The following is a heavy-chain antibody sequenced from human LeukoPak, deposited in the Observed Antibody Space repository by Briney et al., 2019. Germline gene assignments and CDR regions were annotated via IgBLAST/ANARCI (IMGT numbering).Heavy chain of an antibody. J-gene: IGHJ4*02. D-gene: IGHD6-19*01. Sequence: GGSLRLSCAASGFTFSSYWMSWVRQAPGKGLEGVANIKQDGSAEYYVDSVKGRFTISRDNAKTSLYLQMNSLRAEDTAVYYCARSKRQWQPQGYWGQGTLVTVSS. V-gene: IGHV3-7*01. CDR3: ARSKRQWQPQGY. CDR1: GFTFSSYW. CDR2: IKQDGSAE.